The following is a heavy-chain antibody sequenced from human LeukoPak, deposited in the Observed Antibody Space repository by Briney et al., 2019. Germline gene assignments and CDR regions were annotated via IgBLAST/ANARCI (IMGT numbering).Heavy chain of an antibody. Sequence: PSETLSLTCTVYGGSINSALYYWAWIRQTPEQQLEWIGSVSHDGITKYSPSLGGRVSLSADTSKNAFFMEVNSVTAADTAVYYCARTYDILTGYYTNWFDPWGQGTLVTVSS. CDR2: VSHDGIT. V-gene: IGHV4-39*01. J-gene: IGHJ5*02. CDR3: ARTYDILTGYYTNWFDP. D-gene: IGHD3-9*01. CDR1: GGSINSALYY.